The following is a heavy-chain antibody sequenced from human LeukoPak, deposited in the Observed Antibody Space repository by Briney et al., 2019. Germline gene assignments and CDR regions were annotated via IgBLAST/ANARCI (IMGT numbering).Heavy chain of an antibody. CDR1: GFTFSSYD. CDR3: ARGGGSSSSNWFDP. J-gene: IGHJ5*02. CDR2: IGTAGDT. D-gene: IGHD6-6*01. V-gene: IGHV3-13*01. Sequence: GGSLRLSCAASGFTFSSYDMHWVRQATGKGLEWVLAIGTAGDTYYPGSVKGRFTISRENAKNSLYLQMNSLRAGDTAVYYCARGGGSSSSNWFDPWGQGTLVTVSS.